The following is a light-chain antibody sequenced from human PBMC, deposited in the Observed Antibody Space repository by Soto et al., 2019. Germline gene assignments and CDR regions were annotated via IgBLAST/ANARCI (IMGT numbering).Light chain of an antibody. CDR3: QQRSNWPPSVT. V-gene: IGKV3-11*01. J-gene: IGKJ5*01. CDR2: DAS. Sequence: EIVLTQSPATLSLSPGERATLSCRASQSVSSYLAWYQQKPGQAPRLLIYDASNRATGIPARFSGSVSGTDFTLTISSLEPEDFAVYYFQQRSNWPPSVTFGQGTRLEI. CDR1: QSVSSY.